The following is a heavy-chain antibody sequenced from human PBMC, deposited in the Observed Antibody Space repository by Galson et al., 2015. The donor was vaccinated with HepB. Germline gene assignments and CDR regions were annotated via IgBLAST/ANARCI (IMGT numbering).Heavy chain of an antibody. Sequence: SLRLSCAASGFTFNSSAMHWVRQAPGKGLQWVAVITYDGTNKFYARSVNGRFTISRDNSGNTLFLHMNSLRPEDTALYYCVKGGGYSAIRGRGGFDSWGQGALVTVSS. J-gene: IGHJ4*02. CDR2: ITYDGTNK. V-gene: IGHV3-30*04. CDR1: GFTFNSSA. CDR3: VKGGGYSAIRGRGGFDS. D-gene: IGHD5-12*01.